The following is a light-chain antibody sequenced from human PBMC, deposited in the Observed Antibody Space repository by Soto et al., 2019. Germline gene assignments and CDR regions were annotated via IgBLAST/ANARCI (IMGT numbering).Light chain of an antibody. Sequence: QPVLTQSPSASASLGASVKLTCTLSSGHSTYAIAWHQQQPEKGPRYLMKLNNDGSHTKGDGIPDRFSGSSSGAERYLTISSLQSEDEADYYCQTWVTGPPWVFGGGTKVTV. CDR1: SGHSTYA. CDR3: QTWVTGPPWV. V-gene: IGLV4-69*01. J-gene: IGLJ3*02. CDR2: LNNDGSH.